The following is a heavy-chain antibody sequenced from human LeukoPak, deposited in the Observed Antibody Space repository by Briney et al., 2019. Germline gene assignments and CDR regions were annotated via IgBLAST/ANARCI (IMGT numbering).Heavy chain of an antibody. CDR1: GGSFSSNSYY. D-gene: IGHD3-10*01. CDR2: FYYSGST. V-gene: IGHV4-39*01. Sequence: SETLSLTCTVSGGSFSSNSYYWGWIRQPPGKGLDWIGNFYYSGSTYYNPSLKSRVTISVDTSKNQFSLQLSSVTAADTAVYYCARLKVGVIDYWGQGTLVTVSS. CDR3: ARLKVGVIDY. J-gene: IGHJ4*02.